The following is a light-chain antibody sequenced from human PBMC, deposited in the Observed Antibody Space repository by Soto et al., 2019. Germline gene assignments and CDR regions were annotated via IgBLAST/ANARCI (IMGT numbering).Light chain of an antibody. J-gene: IGKJ2*01. Sequence: EIVMTQSPATLSVSPGERATLSCRASHSVSSNLAWYQQKPGQAPRLLIYGASTRATGIPARFSGSGSGTDFTLTITSLQSEDFAVYYCQQYNNCPQYTFGQGTKLEIK. CDR1: HSVSSN. CDR3: QQYNNCPQYT. V-gene: IGKV3-15*01. CDR2: GAS.